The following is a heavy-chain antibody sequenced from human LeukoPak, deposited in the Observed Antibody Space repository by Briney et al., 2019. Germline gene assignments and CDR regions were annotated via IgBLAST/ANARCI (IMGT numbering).Heavy chain of an antibody. J-gene: IGHJ4*01. CDR1: GVPISTYY. CDR3: ATTWYYDTRGYLFDD. CDR2: VYYNGDI. Sequence: SQTLSLTCSVSGVPISTYYWSWIRQSPGKRLEWIAYVYYNGDIMYNPSLKSRVTISLDTSKNQFSLNMASVTAADTAVYFCATTWYYDTRGYLFDDWGHGTLVTVSS. D-gene: IGHD3-22*01. V-gene: IGHV4-59*01.